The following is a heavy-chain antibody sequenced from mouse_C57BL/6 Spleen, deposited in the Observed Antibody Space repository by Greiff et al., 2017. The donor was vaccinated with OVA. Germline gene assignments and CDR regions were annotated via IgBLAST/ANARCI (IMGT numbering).Heavy chain of an antibody. D-gene: IGHD1-1*01. V-gene: IGHV1-85*01. CDR1: GYTFTSYD. CDR2: IYPKDGST. J-gene: IGHJ4*01. CDR3: ASDYYGSSYYAMDY. Sequence: QVQLQQSGPELVKPGASVKLSCKASGYTFTSYDINWVKQSPGQGLEWIGWIYPKDGSTKYNEKFKGKATLTVDTSSSTAYMELHSLTSEDSAVSFVASDYYGSSYYAMDYWGQGTSVTVSS.